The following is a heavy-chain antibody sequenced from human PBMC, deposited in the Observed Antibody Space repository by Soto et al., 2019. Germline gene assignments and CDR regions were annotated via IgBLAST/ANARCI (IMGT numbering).Heavy chain of an antibody. Sequence: GESLKISCKGSGYSFTSYWISWVRQMPGKGLEWMGRIDPSDSYTNYSPSFQGHVTISADKSISTAYLQWSSLKASDTAMYYCARQGRWKLHTGFYYYGMDVWGQGTTVTVSS. CDR3: ARQGRWKLHTGFYYYGMDV. CDR2: IDPSDSYT. CDR1: GYSFTSYW. D-gene: IGHD1-26*01. J-gene: IGHJ6*02. V-gene: IGHV5-10-1*01.